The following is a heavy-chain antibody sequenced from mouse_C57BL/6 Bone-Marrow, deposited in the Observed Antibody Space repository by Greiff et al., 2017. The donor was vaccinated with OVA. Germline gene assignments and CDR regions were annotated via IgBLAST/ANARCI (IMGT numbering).Heavy chain of an antibody. Sequence: VLLVESGPGLVAPSQSLSITCTASGFSLTSYGVDWVRQPPGKGLEWLGAIWGGGSTNYNSALMSSLSISKDNSKSQVFLKRNSMQTDDAAIYYCAELWRFAYGGRGTLVTVSA. CDR1: GFSLTSYG. J-gene: IGHJ3*01. V-gene: IGHV2-9*01. D-gene: IGHD3-3*01. CDR3: AELWRFAY. CDR2: IWGGGST.